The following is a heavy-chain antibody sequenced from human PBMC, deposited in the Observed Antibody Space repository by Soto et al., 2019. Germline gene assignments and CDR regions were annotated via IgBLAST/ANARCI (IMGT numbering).Heavy chain of an antibody. CDR1: GGSISSYY. V-gene: IGHV4-59*08. D-gene: IGHD4-17*01. CDR2: IYYSGST. J-gene: IGHJ3*02. CDR3: ARRYGDAFDI. Sequence: QVQLQESGPGLVKPSETLSLTCTVSGGSISSYYWSWIRQPPGKGLEWIGYIYYSGSTNYNPSLKSRVPISVDTSKNQFSLKLSSVTAADTAVYFCARRYGDAFDIWGQATMVTVSS.